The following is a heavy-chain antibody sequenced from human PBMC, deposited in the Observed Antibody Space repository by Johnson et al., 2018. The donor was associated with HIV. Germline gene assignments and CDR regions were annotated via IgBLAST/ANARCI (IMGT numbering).Heavy chain of an antibody. CDR2: IYSGGTT. J-gene: IGHJ3*02. CDR3: AKDIRSGTTADAFDI. D-gene: IGHD1-7*01. CDR1: GFAVSSNY. Sequence: VQLVESGGGVVQPGRSLRLSCAASGFAVSSNYMSWVRQAPGKGLEWVSVIYSGGTTYNADSVKGRFTISRDNSKNTLYLQMNSLRAEDTALYYCAKDIRSGTTADAFDIWGQGTMVTVSS. V-gene: IGHV3-66*02.